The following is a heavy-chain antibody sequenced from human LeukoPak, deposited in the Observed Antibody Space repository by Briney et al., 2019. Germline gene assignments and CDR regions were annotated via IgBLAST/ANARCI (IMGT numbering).Heavy chain of an antibody. D-gene: IGHD4-23*01. CDR2: ISYDGSNK. J-gene: IGHJ4*02. CDR1: GFTFSSYG. V-gene: IGHV3-30*18. CDR3: AKLTTVVTNFDY. Sequence: GGSLRLSCAASGFTFSSYGMHWARQAPGKGLEWVAVISYDGSNKYYADSVKGRFTISRDNSKNTLYLQMNSLRAEDTAVYYCAKLTTVVTNFDYWGQGTLVTVSS.